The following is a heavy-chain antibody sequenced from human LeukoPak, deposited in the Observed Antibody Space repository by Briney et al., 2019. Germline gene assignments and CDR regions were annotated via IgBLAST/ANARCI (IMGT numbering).Heavy chain of an antibody. CDR1: GFTFSSYA. V-gene: IGHV3-23*01. CDR2: ISGSGGST. D-gene: IGHD2-2*01. CDR3: VNDCSSSSCYDY. Sequence: GGSLRLSCAASGFTFSSYAMSWVRQAPGKGLEWVSAISGSGGSTYYADSVKGRFTISRDNAKNSLYLQLNSLRAEDTAVYYCVNDCSSSSCYDYWGQGTLVTVSS. J-gene: IGHJ4*02.